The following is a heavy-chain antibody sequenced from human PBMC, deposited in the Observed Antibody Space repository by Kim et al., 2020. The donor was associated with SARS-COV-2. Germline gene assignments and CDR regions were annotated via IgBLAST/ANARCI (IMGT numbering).Heavy chain of an antibody. D-gene: IGHD3-22*01. Sequence: GGSLRLSCSASGFTFSSYAMHWVRQAPGKGLEYVSAISSNGGSTYYADSVKGRFTISRDNSKNTLYLQMSSLRAEDTAVYYCVKEAIGDTYYYDSSGFPGVDYWGQGTLVTVSS. V-gene: IGHV3-64D*06. J-gene: IGHJ4*02. CDR2: ISSNGGST. CDR3: VKEAIGDTYYYDSSGFPGVDY. CDR1: GFTFSSYA.